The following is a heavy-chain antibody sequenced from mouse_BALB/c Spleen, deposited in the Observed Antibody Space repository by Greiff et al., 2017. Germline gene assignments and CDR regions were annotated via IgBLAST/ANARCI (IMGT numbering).Heavy chain of an antibody. D-gene: IGHD1-1*01. CDR2: ISYSGST. CDR3: ARERDYYYLDY. Sequence: EVKLQESGPGLVKPSQSLSLTCTVTGYSITSDYAWNWIRQFPGNKLEWMGYISYSGSTSYNPSLKSRISITRDTSKNQFFLQLNSVTTEDTATYYCARERDYYYLDYWGQGTTLTVSS. J-gene: IGHJ2*01. CDR1: GYSITSDYA. V-gene: IGHV3-2*02.